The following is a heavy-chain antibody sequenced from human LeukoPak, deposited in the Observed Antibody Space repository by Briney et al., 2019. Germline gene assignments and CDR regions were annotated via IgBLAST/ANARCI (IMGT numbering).Heavy chain of an antibody. CDR1: GFSFSSYG. D-gene: IGHD6-13*01. J-gene: IGHJ5*02. V-gene: IGHV3-30*02. CDR2: IRNDGSNK. CDR3: AKDGSWYRLNWFDP. Sequence: GGSLRLSCAASGFSFSSYGMHWLRQAPGKGLEWVAFIRNDGSNKYYADSVKGRFTISRDNSKNTLYLQMNSLRAEDTAVYYCAKDGSWYRLNWFDPWGQGTLVTVSS.